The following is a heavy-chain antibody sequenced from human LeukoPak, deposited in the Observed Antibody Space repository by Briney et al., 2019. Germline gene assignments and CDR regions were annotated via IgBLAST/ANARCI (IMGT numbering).Heavy chain of an antibody. CDR2: IYYSGST. CDR3: ARAPPYCSSTSCRFDP. J-gene: IGHJ5*02. V-gene: IGHV4-59*01. D-gene: IGHD2-2*01. CDR1: GGSISSYY. Sequence: SETLSLTCTVSGGSISSYYWSWIRQPPGKGLEWIGYIYYSGSTNYNPSLKSRVTISVDTSKNQFSLKLSSMTAADTAVYYCARAPPYCSSTSCRFDPWGQGTLVTVSS.